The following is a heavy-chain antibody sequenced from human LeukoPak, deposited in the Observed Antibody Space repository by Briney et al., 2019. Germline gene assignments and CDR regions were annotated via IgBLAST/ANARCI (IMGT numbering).Heavy chain of an antibody. CDR3: ARVAVHDYDFWSGYSYYFDY. CDR1: GFTFSSYW. D-gene: IGHD3-3*01. J-gene: IGHJ4*02. Sequence: GGSLRLSCAASGFTFSSYWMSWVRQAPGKGLEWVANIKQDGSEKYYVDSVKGRFTISRDNAKNSLYLQMNSLRAEDTAVYYCARVAVHDYDFWSGYSYYFDYWGQGTLVTVSS. V-gene: IGHV3-7*01. CDR2: IKQDGSEK.